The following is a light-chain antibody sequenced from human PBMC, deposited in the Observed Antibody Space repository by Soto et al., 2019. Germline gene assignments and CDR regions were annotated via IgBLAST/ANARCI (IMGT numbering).Light chain of an antibody. CDR2: GAS. CDR3: QQYGSSPS. V-gene: IGKV3-20*01. CDR1: QSVSSSY. Sequence: EVVLTQSPGTLSLSPGERATLACRASQSVSSSYLAWYQQNPGQAPSLLISGASSRATGIPDRFSGSGSGTDFTLTISRLEPEGCAVYYCQQYGSSPSLGQGTKVDIK. J-gene: IGKJ1*01.